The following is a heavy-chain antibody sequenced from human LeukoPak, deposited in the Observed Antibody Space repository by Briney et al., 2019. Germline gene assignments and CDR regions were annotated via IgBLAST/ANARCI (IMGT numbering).Heavy chain of an antibody. V-gene: IGHV3-74*01. D-gene: IGHD2-2*01. CDR1: GFTFSSYW. Sequence: GGSLRLSCAASGFTFSSYWMHWVRQAPGKGLVWVSHINSDGSSTTYADSVKGRFTISRDNAKNTLYLQMNSLRAEDTAVYYCARETRYCSSTSCYPDAFDIWGQGTMVTVSS. J-gene: IGHJ3*02. CDR3: ARETRYCSSTSCYPDAFDI. CDR2: INSDGSST.